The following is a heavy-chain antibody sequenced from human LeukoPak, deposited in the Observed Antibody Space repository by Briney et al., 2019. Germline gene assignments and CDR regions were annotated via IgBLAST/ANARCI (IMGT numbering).Heavy chain of an antibody. CDR1: GFTFSSYA. D-gene: IGHD3-10*01. J-gene: IGHJ6*02. Sequence: PGGSLRLSCAASGFTFSSYAMSWVRQAPGKGLEWVSTIDYSGGSTYYADSVKGRFTISRGNSKNTLYMQMNSLRAEDTAIYYCAKVPYSDYGSGRPPFMDVWGQGTTVAVS. CDR3: AKVPYSDYGSGRPPFMDV. V-gene: IGHV3-23*01. CDR2: IDYSGGST.